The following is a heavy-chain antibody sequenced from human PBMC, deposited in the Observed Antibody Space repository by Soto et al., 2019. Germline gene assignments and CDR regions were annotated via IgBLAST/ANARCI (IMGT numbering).Heavy chain of an antibody. Sequence: EVQLLESGGGLVQPGGSLRLSCAASGFTFSSYAMSWVRQAPGKGLEWVSAISGSGGSTYYPDSVKGRFTISRDNSKNTLYLQMNSLRAEDTAVYYCAKGGAQLLHYNWFDPWGQGTLVTVSS. CDR2: ISGSGGST. D-gene: IGHD2-2*01. J-gene: IGHJ5*02. V-gene: IGHV3-23*01. CDR1: GFTFSSYA. CDR3: AKGGAQLLHYNWFDP.